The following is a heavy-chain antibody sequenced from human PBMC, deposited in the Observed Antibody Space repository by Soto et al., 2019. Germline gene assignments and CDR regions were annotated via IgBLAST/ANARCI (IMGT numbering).Heavy chain of an antibody. J-gene: IGHJ4*02. D-gene: IGHD5-12*01. CDR2: ISSSSSYI. V-gene: IGHV3-21*01. CDR3: ARDSDGSNLGWFDY. Sequence: PGGSLRLSCAASGFTFSSYSMNWVRQAPGKGLEWVSSISSSSSYIYYADSVKGRFTISRDNAKNSLYLQMNSLRAEDTAVYYCARDSDGSNLGWFDYWGQGTLVTSPQ. CDR1: GFTFSSYS.